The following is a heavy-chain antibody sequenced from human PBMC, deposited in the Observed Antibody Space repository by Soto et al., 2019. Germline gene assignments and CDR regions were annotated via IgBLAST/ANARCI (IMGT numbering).Heavy chain of an antibody. Sequence: QAGGSLRLSCAASGFTFSTYAMSWVRQGPGKGLEWVSVISGSDDRTFYADSVKGRFTISRDNPKNTLYLQMNSLRAEDTAIYYCAKGAISSPYSCCDYCGQGTMVTVSS. CDR3: AKGAISSPYSCCDY. V-gene: IGHV3-23*01. D-gene: IGHD2-15*01. CDR1: GFTFSTYA. J-gene: IGHJ4*02. CDR2: ISGSDDRT.